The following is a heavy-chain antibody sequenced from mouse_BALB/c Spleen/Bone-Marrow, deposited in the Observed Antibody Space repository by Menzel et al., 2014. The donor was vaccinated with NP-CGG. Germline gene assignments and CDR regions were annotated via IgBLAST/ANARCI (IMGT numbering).Heavy chain of an antibody. V-gene: IGHV1S22*01. CDR1: GYTFTSYW. CDR3: TRSPITTVVAETMDC. CDR2: IYPFSGSS. Sequence: LQQSGPELVRPGTSVKLSCKASGYTFTSYWMHWVKQRPGQGLEWIGNIYPFSGSSNYDEKFKSKATLTVDTSSSTAYMQLISLTSEDSAVYYCTRSPITTVVAETMDCWGQGTSVTVSS. J-gene: IGHJ4*01. D-gene: IGHD1-1*01.